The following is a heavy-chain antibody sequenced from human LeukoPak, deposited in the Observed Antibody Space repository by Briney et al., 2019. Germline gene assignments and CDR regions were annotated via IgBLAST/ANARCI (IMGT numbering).Heavy chain of an antibody. J-gene: IGHJ3*02. CDR1: GYTFTSYA. CDR2: INAGNGNT. V-gene: IGHV1-3*01. D-gene: IGHD6-13*01. CDR3: AREGLHAAAGTWDAFDI. Sequence: ASVKVSCKASGYTFTSYAMHWVRQAPGQRLEWMGWINAGNGNTKYSQKFQGRVTITRDTSASTAYMELSSLRSEDTAVYYCAREGLHAAAGTWDAFDIWGQGTMVTVSS.